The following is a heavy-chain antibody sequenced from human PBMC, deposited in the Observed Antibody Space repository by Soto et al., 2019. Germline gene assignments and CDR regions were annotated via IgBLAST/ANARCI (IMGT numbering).Heavy chain of an antibody. CDR2: IIPLLGIT. J-gene: IGHJ1*01. CDR1: GGTFSGYA. CDR3: ARDPRSITGTTSSEDFQH. V-gene: IGHV1-69*13. D-gene: IGHD1-20*01. Sequence: SVKVSCKASGGTFSGYAINWVRQAPGQGLEWMGGIIPLLGITDYGQKFQGRITIAADESTGTAYMDLRGLRSEDTAVYYCARDPRSITGTTSSEDFQHWGQGTPVTVSS.